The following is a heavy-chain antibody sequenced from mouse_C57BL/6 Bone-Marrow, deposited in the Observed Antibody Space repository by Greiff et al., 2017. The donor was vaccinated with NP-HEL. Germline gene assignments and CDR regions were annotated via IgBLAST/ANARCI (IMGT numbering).Heavy chain of an antibody. CDR2: IYPSDSET. D-gene: IGHD1-1*01. CDR1: GYTFTSYW. J-gene: IGHJ3*01. Sequence: VQLQQPWAELVRPGSSVKLSCKASGYTFTSYWMDWVKQRPGQGLEWIGNIYPSDSETHYNQKFKDKATLTVDKSSSTAYMQLSSLTSEDSAVYYCARGGYGSTDAYWGQGTLVTVSA. CDR3: ARGGYGSTDAY. V-gene: IGHV1-61*01.